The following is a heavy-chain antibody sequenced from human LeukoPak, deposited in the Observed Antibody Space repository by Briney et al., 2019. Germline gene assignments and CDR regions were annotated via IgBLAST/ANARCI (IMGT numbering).Heavy chain of an antibody. Sequence: SETLSLTCAVSGGSFSGYYWTWIRQTPGKGLEWIGETSHGGSTNYSPSLKSRVSISVDTSRSQFSLNLSSVTAADTAVYYCARGGYYGSGNDFRFDPWGQGTLVTVSS. CDR1: GGSFSGYY. CDR3: ARGGYYGSGNDFRFDP. V-gene: IGHV4-34*01. CDR2: TSHGGST. J-gene: IGHJ5*02. D-gene: IGHD3-10*01.